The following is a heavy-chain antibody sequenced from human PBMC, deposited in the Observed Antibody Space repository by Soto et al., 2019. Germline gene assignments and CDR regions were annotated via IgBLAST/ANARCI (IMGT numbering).Heavy chain of an antibody. CDR3: ARIGAVGAPPGGDS. D-gene: IGHD1-26*01. CDR1: GGIFSSYA. Sequence: QVQLVQSGAEVKKPGSSVKVSCKASGGIFSSYAISWLRQAPGQGLEWMGAVIPILGQAYYAQNFQDRVTITADESMRTAYMDLISLRSDDWAVYFCARIGAVGAPPGGDSWGQGTLVTVSS. V-gene: IGHV1-69*01. CDR2: VIPILGQA. J-gene: IGHJ4*02.